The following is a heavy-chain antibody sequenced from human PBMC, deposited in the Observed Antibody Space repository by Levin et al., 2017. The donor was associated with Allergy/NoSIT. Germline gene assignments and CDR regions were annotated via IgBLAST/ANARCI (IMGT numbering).Heavy chain of an antibody. J-gene: IGHJ4*02. V-gene: IGHV4-34*01. CDR2: INHSGRT. D-gene: IGHD1-26*01. CDR1: GGSFSHYH. CDR3: ARREPSRITVFEIVFHHSPIDS. Sequence: SETLSLTCAVYGGSFSHYHWTWVRQSPGKGLEWIGEINHSGRTNYNPSLSSRVTISVDASKSQFSLKLSAVTAADTAVYYCARREPSRITVFEIVFHHSPIDSWGQGTLVTVSS.